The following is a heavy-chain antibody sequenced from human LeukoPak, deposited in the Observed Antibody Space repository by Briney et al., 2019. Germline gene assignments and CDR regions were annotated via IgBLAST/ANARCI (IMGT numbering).Heavy chain of an antibody. V-gene: IGHV3-30*02. CDR2: IRYDGSNK. CDR1: GFTFSSYG. J-gene: IGHJ3*02. D-gene: IGHD6-13*01. Sequence: GGSLRLSCAASGFTFSSYGMHWVRQAPGKGLEWVAFIRYDGSNKYYADSVKGRFTISRDNSKNTLYLQMNSLRAEDTAVYYCARDQEQLVWRYRSNAFDIWGQGTMVTVSS. CDR3: ARDQEQLVWRYRSNAFDI.